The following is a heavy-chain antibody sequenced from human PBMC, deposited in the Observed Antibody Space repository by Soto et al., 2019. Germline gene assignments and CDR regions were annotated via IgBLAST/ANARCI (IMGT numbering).Heavy chain of an antibody. CDR2: ISYDGSNK. CDR1: GFTFSSYG. D-gene: IGHD2-15*01. Sequence: QVQLVESGGGVVQPGRSLRLSCAASGFTFSSYGMHWVRQAPGKGLEWVAVISYDGSNKYYADSVKGRFTISRDNSKNTLYLQMNSLRAEDTAVYYCAKEGCSGGNCYYYGMDVWGQGTTVTVSS. J-gene: IGHJ6*02. CDR3: AKEGCSGGNCYYYGMDV. V-gene: IGHV3-30*18.